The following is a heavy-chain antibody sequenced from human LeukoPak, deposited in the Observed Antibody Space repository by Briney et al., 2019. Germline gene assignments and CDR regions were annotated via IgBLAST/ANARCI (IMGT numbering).Heavy chain of an antibody. V-gene: IGHV4-39*01. CDR3: GSQGY. J-gene: IGHJ4*02. Sequence: PSETLSLTCTVSGGSISSSSYYWGWIRQPPGKGLEWIVSIYYSGSTYYNPSLKSRVTISVATTKNPCSLTLTPLPAPYTPLYYCGSQGYWGQGTLVTVSS. CDR2: IYYSGST. CDR1: GGSISSSSYY.